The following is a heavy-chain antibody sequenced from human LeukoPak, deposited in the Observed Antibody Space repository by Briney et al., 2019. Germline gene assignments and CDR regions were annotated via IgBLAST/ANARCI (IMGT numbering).Heavy chain of an antibody. J-gene: IGHJ4*02. D-gene: IGHD3-3*01. V-gene: IGHV3-7*01. CDR2: INQKGSEK. CDR3: ARDGVRYDSWSGSVDY. Sequence: GGSLRLSCVASGFTFSNYWMNWVRQAPGKGLEWVANINQKGSEKYYVDSVKGRFTISRDNAKNSLYLQMNSLRAEDTAVYYCARDGVRYDSWSGSVDYWGQGTRVTVSS. CDR1: GFTFSNYW.